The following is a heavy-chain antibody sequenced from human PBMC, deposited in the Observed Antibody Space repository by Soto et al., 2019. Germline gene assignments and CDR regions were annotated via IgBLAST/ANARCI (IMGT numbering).Heavy chain of an antibody. CDR2: INHSGST. D-gene: IGHD3-3*01. Sequence: SETLSLTCAVYGGSFSGYYWSWIRQPPGKGLEWIGEINHSGSTNYNPSLKSRVTISVDTSKNQFSLKLSSVTAADTAVYYCARGSDFWDNYYYMDVWGKGTTVTVSS. J-gene: IGHJ6*03. CDR3: ARGSDFWDNYYYMDV. CDR1: GGSFSGYY. V-gene: IGHV4-34*01.